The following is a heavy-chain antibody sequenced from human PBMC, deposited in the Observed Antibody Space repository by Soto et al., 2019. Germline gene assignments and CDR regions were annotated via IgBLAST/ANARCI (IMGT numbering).Heavy chain of an antibody. CDR2: ISSSSSYI. V-gene: IGHV3-21*01. D-gene: IGHD2-2*01. CDR1: GFTFSSYS. Sequence: GGSLRLSCAASGFTFSSYSMNWVRQAPGKGLEWVSSISSSSSYIYYADSVKGRFTISRDNAKNSLYLQMNSLRAEDTAVYYCAREGGYCSSTSCAPLIDYWGQGTLVTVSS. CDR3: AREGGYCSSTSCAPLIDY. J-gene: IGHJ4*02.